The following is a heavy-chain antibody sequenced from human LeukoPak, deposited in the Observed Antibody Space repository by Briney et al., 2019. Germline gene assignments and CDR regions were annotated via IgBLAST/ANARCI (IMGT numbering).Heavy chain of an antibody. V-gene: IGHV3-7*01. Sequence: GGSLRLSCAAFGFTFSSYWMSWVRPVAGRGLEWVANIKQDGSEKNYVDSVKGRFTISRDNAKNSLSLRMNSLRAEDTAVYYCATGYSSGWYFYLHHWGQGSLVSVSS. J-gene: IGHJ1*01. CDR2: IKQDGSEK. CDR1: GFTFSSYW. D-gene: IGHD6-19*01. CDR3: ATGYSSGWYFYLHH.